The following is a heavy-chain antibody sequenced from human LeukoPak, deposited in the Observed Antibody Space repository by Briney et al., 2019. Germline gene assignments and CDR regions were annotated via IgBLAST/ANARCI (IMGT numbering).Heavy chain of an antibody. CDR2: ISGSGGTT. V-gene: IGHV3-23*01. Sequence: GGSLRLSCAASRFTFSSYFMSWVRQAPGKGLEWVSVISGSGGTTYYAVSVKGRFTISRDNSKNTLYLQMNCLRAEDTAVYYCAKDVPGGWWYFDLWGRGTLVTVSS. D-gene: IGHD6-19*01. CDR1: RFTFSSYF. CDR3: AKDVPGGWWYFDL. J-gene: IGHJ2*01.